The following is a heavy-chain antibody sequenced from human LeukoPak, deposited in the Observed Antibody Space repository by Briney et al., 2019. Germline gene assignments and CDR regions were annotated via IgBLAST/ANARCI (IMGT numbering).Heavy chain of an antibody. Sequence: GASVKVSCKASGYTFTSYGISWVRQAPGQGLEWMGWISAYNGNTNYAQKLQGRVTMTTDTSTSTAYMELRSLRSDDTAVYYCARDPSMYYGSGSYLFDYWGQGTLVTVSS. CDR3: ARDPSMYYGSGSYLFDY. V-gene: IGHV1-18*01. D-gene: IGHD3-10*01. J-gene: IGHJ4*02. CDR1: GYTFTSYG. CDR2: ISAYNGNT.